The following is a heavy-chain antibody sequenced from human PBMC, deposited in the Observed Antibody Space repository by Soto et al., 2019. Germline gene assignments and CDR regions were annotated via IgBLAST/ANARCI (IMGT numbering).Heavy chain of an antibody. J-gene: IGHJ6*02. CDR1: GGTFSSYA. V-gene: IGHV1-69*13. CDR3: ARDGQAVVPAADHYYYGMDV. CDR2: IIPIFGTA. D-gene: IGHD2-2*01. Sequence: SVKVSCKASGGTFSSYAISWVRQAPGQGLEWMGGIIPIFGTANYAQKFQGRVTITADESTSTAYMELSSLRSEDTAVYYCARDGQAVVPAADHYYYGMDVRGQGTTVTVSS.